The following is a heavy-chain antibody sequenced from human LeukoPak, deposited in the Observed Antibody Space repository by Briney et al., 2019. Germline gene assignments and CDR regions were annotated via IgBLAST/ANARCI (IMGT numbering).Heavy chain of an antibody. Sequence: GGSLRLSCAASGFTFSSYGMHWVGQAPGKRLEWVAFVRYDGSNKYYADSVKGRFTISRDNSKNTLYLQMNSLRAEDTAVYYCAKDRSDYDFWSDGGYFDYWGQGTLVTVSS. J-gene: IGHJ4*02. D-gene: IGHD3-3*01. CDR2: VRYDGSNK. CDR3: AKDRSDYDFWSDGGYFDY. V-gene: IGHV3-30*02. CDR1: GFTFSSYG.